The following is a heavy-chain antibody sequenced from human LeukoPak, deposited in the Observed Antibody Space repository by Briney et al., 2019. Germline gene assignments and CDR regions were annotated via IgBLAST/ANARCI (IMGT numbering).Heavy chain of an antibody. Sequence: TSETLSLTCAVSGYSIGSGFYWGWIRQPPGKGLEGSGSIFHSGSTYYNPSLKSRVTISVDTSKNQFSLKLSSVTAADTALYYCARASGSYGSGSYYYSGMDVWGKGTTVTVSS. CDR1: GYSIGSGFY. CDR2: IFHSGST. J-gene: IGHJ6*04. D-gene: IGHD3-10*01. CDR3: ARASGSYGSGSYYYSGMDV. V-gene: IGHV4-38-2*01.